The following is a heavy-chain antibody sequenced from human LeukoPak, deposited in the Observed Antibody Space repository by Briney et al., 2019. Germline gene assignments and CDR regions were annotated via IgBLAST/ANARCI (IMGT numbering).Heavy chain of an antibody. Sequence: ASVKVSCKASGYTFTGYYMHWVRQAPGQGLEWMGWINPNSGGTNYAQKFQGRVTMTRDTSINTAYMELSRLRSDDTAMYYCARSLTYYFDSSGFYSRAFDFWGQGTLVTVSS. CDR3: ARSLTYYFDSSGFYSRAFDF. V-gene: IGHV1-2*02. CDR2: INPNSGGT. D-gene: IGHD3-22*01. J-gene: IGHJ4*02. CDR1: GYTFTGYY.